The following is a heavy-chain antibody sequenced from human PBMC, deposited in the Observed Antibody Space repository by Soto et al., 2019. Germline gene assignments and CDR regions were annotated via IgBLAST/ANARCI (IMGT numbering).Heavy chain of an antibody. V-gene: IGHV1-18*01. J-gene: IGHJ6*02. D-gene: IGHD3-10*01. CDR3: ASGYYYGSGRPTPGGMDV. Sequence: QVHLVQSGAEVKKPGASVKVSCKASGYTFTNYDINWVRQAPGQGLEWMGWISTYTGNTNYAQKLQGRVTMTTDTSTSTAYMELRSLRSDDTAVYYCASGYYYGSGRPTPGGMDVWGQGTPVTVSS. CDR2: ISTYTGNT. CDR1: GYTFTNYD.